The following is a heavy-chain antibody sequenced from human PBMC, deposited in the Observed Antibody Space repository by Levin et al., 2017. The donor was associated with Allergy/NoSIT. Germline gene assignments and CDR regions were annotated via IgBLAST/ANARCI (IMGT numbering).Heavy chain of an antibody. D-gene: IGHD3-16*02. CDR1: GFSLSTSGVS. V-gene: IGHV2-5*02. CDR2: IYWDDDK. Sequence: SGPTLVKPTQTLTLTCTFSGFSLSTSGVSLGWLRQPPGEALEWLALIYWDDDKRYSSSLKGRLTITKDTSKNQVVLRMTNMDPVDTATYYCTHSVWNSRVSGSYRADLWGQGTPVTVSS. CDR3: THSVWNSRVSGSYRADL. J-gene: IGHJ5*02.